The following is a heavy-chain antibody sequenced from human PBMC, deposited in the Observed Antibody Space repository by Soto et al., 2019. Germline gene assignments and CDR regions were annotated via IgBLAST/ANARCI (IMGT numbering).Heavy chain of an antibody. CDR1: GGTFNSYG. CDR3: ARDSKSAQVPFDP. CDR2: IIPLYGTV. J-gene: IGHJ5*02. Sequence: SVKVSCKASGGTFNSYGISWVRQAPGQGLDWMGVIIPLYGTVNYAQKFQGRVSITADKSTSTAYMDLNSLRSDDTAVYYCARDSKSAQVPFDPWGQGTLVTVSS. V-gene: IGHV1-69*06.